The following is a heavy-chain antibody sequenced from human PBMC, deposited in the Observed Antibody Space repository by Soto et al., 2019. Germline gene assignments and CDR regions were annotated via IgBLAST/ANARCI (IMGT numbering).Heavy chain of an antibody. D-gene: IGHD6-19*01. CDR3: ARVRGTAGKRYFDY. CDR1: GGSMIAYY. V-gene: IGHV4-59*01. Sequence: SETLSLTCTVSGGSMIAYYWNWIRQPPGKGLQWIGYTYYSGSTTYNPSLKSRVTISVDSSKNQFSLKLDSVTPADTAVYYCARVRGTAGKRYFDYWGPGTLVTVSS. J-gene: IGHJ4*02. CDR2: TYYSGST.